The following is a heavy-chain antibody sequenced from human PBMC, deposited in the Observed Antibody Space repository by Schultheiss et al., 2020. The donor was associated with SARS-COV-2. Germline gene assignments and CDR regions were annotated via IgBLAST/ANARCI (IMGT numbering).Heavy chain of an antibody. CDR2: INTNGGTR. D-gene: IGHD2-21*01. CDR1: GFTFSDYY. CDR3: ARGVMHYFDY. V-gene: IGHV3-11*04. Sequence: GESLKISCAASGFTFSDYYMSWIRQAPGKGLEWVSYINTNGGTRYYADSVKGRFIISRDDAKNSLFLQMNSLRVEDTAVYYCARGVMHYFDYWGQGTLVTVSS. J-gene: IGHJ4*02.